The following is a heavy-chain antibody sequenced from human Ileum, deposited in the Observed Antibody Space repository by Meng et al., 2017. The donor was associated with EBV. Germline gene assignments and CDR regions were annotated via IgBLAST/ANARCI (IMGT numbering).Heavy chain of an antibody. Sequence: QVQRQESGPGLVKTSGTLSLSCAVSGASISSSSWWRWVRQPPGKGLEWSGEIYHSGTTNYNPSLKSRVTMSVDKSKNEFSLNLNSVTAADTAVYFCSHYIWGTHPAVVYWGQGSLVTVSS. V-gene: IGHV4-4*02. J-gene: IGHJ4*02. D-gene: IGHD3-16*01. CDR3: SHYIWGTHPAVVY. CDR1: GASISSSSW. CDR2: IYHSGTT.